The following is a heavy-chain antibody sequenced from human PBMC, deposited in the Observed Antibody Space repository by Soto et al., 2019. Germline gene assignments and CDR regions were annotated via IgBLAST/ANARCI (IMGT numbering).Heavy chain of an antibody. CDR3: ARGTSSDY. Sequence: PSETLSLTCTVYGGSISSGGYYWNWIRQHPGKGLEWIGNIFYRGSPSYNPSLKGRVNISLDTSQNQFSLKLTSVTAADTAVYYCARGTSSDYWGQGALVTVSS. V-gene: IGHV4-31*03. CDR1: GGSISSGGYY. CDR2: IFYRGSP. D-gene: IGHD1-7*01. J-gene: IGHJ4*02.